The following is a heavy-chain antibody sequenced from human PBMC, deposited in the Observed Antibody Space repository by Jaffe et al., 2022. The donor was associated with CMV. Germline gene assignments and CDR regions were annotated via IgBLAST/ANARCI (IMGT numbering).Heavy chain of an antibody. CDR2: IWYDGSNT. CDR1: QFTFSSYS. Sequence: QVHLVESGGGVVQPGKSLRLSCAASQFTFSSYSMHWVRQAPGKGLEWVAVIWYDGSNTYYAESVKGRFTISRDYSKNTLYLQMNSLRAEDTAVYYCARANYHDSDGYYSLGYFDFWGQGTLVTVSS. V-gene: IGHV3-33*08. D-gene: IGHD3-22*01. CDR3: ARANYHDSDGYYSLGYFDF. J-gene: IGHJ4*02.